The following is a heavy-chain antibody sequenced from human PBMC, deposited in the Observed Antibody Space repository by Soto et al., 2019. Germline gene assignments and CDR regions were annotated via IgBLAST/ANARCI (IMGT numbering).Heavy chain of an antibody. J-gene: IGHJ4*02. CDR1: GDSLSSGDYY. CDR3: ARASPWGGGRPFDY. CDR2: TSYTGSPGST. V-gene: IGHV4-30-4*08. Sequence: PSETLSLTCTVSGDSLSSGDYYWSWIRQPPGKGLEWMGYTSYTGSPGSTYYKPSLRSRAILSVDTSNNQFSLRLTSVTAADTAIYYCARASPWGGGRPFDYCGRGTLVTVSS. D-gene: IGHD7-27*01.